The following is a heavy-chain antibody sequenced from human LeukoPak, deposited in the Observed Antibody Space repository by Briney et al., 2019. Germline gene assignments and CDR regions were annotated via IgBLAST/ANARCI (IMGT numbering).Heavy chain of an antibody. D-gene: IGHD3-22*01. Sequence: GGSLRLSCAASGFTIRSNYMSWVRQAPGKGLEWVSVTYSGDSTYYADSVKGRFTISRDNSKNTLYLQMNNLRAEETAVYYCAREGYDSKTKSFDYWGQGILVTVCS. V-gene: IGHV3-66*01. J-gene: IGHJ4*02. CDR1: GFTIRSNY. CDR2: TYSGDST. CDR3: AREGYDSKTKSFDY.